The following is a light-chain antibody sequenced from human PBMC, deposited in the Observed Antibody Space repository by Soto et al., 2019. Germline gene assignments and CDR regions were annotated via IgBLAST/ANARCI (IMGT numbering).Light chain of an antibody. V-gene: IGKV2-28*01. CDR2: LGS. Sequence: IVMTQSPLSLPVTPGEPASISCSSIQSLLHSNGYNYLDWYLQKPGQSPQLLIYLGSNRASGVPDRFSGSGSGTDFTLKISRVEAEDVGVYYCMQALQTPITFGQGTRLEI. CDR3: MQALQTPIT. J-gene: IGKJ5*01. CDR1: QSLLHSNGYNY.